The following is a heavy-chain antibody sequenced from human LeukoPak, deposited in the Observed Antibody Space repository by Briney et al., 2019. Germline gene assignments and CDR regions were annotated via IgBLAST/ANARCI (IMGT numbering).Heavy chain of an antibody. CDR3: ARGTYYGDYEFDY. V-gene: IGHV3-74*01. J-gene: IGHJ4*02. Sequence: GGSLRLSCAASGFTFSSYWMHWVRQAPGKGLMWVSRINSDGSGTGYADSVKGRFTISRDNAKNTLYLQMNGLRAEDTAVYFCARGTYYGDYEFDYWGQGTLVTVSS. CDR2: INSDGSGT. CDR1: GFTFSSYW. D-gene: IGHD4-17*01.